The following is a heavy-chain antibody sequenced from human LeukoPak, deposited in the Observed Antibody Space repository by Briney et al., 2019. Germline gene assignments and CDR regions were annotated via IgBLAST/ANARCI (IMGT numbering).Heavy chain of an antibody. CDR2: INTNTGNP. J-gene: IGHJ4*02. V-gene: IGHV7-4-1*02. CDR3: ARDSSGFYYVH. D-gene: IGHD3-22*01. Sequence: ASVKVSCKASGYTFTNYYMHWVRQVPGQGLEWMGWINTNTGNPTYAQGFTGRFVFSLDTSVSTAYLQISSLKAEDTAVYYCARDSSGFYYVHWGQGTLVTVSS. CDR1: GYTFTNYY.